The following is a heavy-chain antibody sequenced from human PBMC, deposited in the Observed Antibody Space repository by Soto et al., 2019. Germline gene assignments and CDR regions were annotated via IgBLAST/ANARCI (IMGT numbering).Heavy chain of an antibody. CDR1: GFSLSTSGVG. CDR2: IYWNDGK. J-gene: IGHJ3*02. V-gene: IGHV2-5*01. D-gene: IGHD4-17*01. Sequence: QITLKESGPPLVKPTQTLTLTCTLSGFSLSTSGVGVGWIRQPPGKALEWLALIYWNDGKRYSPSLKSRLTITKDTSKNQLVLTMTNMDPVDTATCYCAHTTVTTRGYACDIWGQGTMVTVSS. CDR3: AHTTVTTRGYACDI.